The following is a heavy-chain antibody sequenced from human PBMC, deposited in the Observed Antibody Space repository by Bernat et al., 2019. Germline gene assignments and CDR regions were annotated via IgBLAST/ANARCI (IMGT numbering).Heavy chain of an antibody. J-gene: IGHJ2*01. CDR1: GFTVSSNY. Sequence: EVQLVESGGGLIQPGGSLRLSCAASGFTVSSNYMGWVRQTPGKGLEWVSVIYTGGTTFYADSVQGRFTISRDLSKKTLYLQMNNLRADDTALYYCAREEYTSSSRHWYFDLWGRGTLVTVSS. CDR2: IYTGGTT. CDR3: AREEYTSSSRHWYFDL. D-gene: IGHD6-6*01. V-gene: IGHV3-53*01.